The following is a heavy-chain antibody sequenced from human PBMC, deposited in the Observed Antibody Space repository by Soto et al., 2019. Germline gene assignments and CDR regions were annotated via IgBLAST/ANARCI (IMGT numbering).Heavy chain of an antibody. V-gene: IGHV4-59*01. Sequence: SETLSLTCTVSSGYISSYYCSWIRQPPGKGLEWIGYIYYSGSTNYNPSLTSRVTISVATSKNQFSLKLSSVTAADTAVYYCARRALIAVAGTYYYYGMDVWGQGTTVTVSS. J-gene: IGHJ6*02. CDR3: ARRALIAVAGTYYYYGMDV. CDR2: IYYSGST. D-gene: IGHD6-19*01. CDR1: SGYISSYY.